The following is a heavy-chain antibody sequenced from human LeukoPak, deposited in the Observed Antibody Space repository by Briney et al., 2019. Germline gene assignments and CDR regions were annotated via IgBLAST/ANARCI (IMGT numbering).Heavy chain of an antibody. V-gene: IGHV1-69*13. CDR2: IIPIFGTA. CDR1: GGTFSSYA. CDR3: ARALAAPGRNWFDP. J-gene: IGHJ5*02. Sequence: GASVKVSCKASGGTFSSYAISWVRQAPGQGLEWMGGIIPIFGTANYAQKFQGRVTITADESTSTAYMELSSLRSEDTAVYYCARALAAPGRNWFDPWGQGTLVTVSS. D-gene: IGHD6-6*01.